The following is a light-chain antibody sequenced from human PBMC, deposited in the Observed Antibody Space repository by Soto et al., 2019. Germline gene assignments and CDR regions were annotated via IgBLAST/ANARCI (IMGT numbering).Light chain of an antibody. Sequence: EIVLTQSPGTLSLSPGERATLSCRASQNINSSYLAWYQQKPGQAPRLLIYGASSRATGIPDRFSGSGSGTDFTLTISRLEPEDFAEYYCQQYGSSPLYTFGQGTKLEIK. V-gene: IGKV3-20*01. CDR1: QNINSSY. CDR3: QQYGSSPLYT. CDR2: GAS. J-gene: IGKJ2*01.